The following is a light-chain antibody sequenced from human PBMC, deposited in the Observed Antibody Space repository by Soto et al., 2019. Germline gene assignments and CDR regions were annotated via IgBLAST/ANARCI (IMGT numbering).Light chain of an antibody. CDR3: QQRSNWPLT. CDR1: QSVSSY. CDR2: DAS. V-gene: IGKV3-11*01. J-gene: IGKJ3*01. Sequence: EIVLTQSPATRSSSPGGGGTLSCMASQSVSSYLAWYQQKPGQAPRLLIYDASNRATGIPARFSGSGSGTDFTLTISSLEPEDFAVYYCQQRSNWPLTFGPGTKVDIK.